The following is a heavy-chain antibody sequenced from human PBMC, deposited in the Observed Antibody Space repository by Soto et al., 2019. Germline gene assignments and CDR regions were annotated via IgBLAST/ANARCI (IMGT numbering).Heavy chain of an antibody. J-gene: IGHJ6*02. CDR2: ISGSGGST. CDR1: GFTFSSYA. Sequence: GGSLRLSCAASGFTFSSYAMSWVRQAPGKGLEWVSAISGSGGSTYYADSVKGRFTISRDNSKNTLYLQMNSLRAEDTAVYYCAKATAHGWFGESPYYYYGMDVWGQGTTVTVSS. CDR3: AKATAHGWFGESPYYYYGMDV. D-gene: IGHD3-10*01. V-gene: IGHV3-23*01.